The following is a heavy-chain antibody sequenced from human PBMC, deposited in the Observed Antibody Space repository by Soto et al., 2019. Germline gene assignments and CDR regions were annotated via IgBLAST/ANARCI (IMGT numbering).Heavy chain of an antibody. Sequence: PGGSLRLSWAASGFTFSSYSMNWVRQAPGKGLQWVASVDSSRRYIYYADSVKGRFTISRDNAKMYLQMNSLRPEDTAVYYCAREGDDYYDASGYYGLFDVWGQGTMVTVSS. J-gene: IGHJ3*01. V-gene: IGHV3-21*01. D-gene: IGHD3-22*01. CDR1: GFTFSSYS. CDR3: AREGDDYYDASGYYGLFDV. CDR2: VDSSRRYI.